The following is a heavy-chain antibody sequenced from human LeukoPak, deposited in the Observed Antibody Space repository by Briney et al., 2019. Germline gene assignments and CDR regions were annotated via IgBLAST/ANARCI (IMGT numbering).Heavy chain of an antibody. CDR2: IKSNGGST. CDR1: RFTFTDYT. D-gene: IGHD1-26*01. Sequence: GGSLRLSCAASRFTFTDYTMNWVRQAPGKGLEYVSAIKSNGGSTYYADSVKGRFTISRDNSKNTLNLQMDSLRVEDMAVYYCARGRGGSYDYWGQGILVTVSS. J-gene: IGHJ4*02. V-gene: IGHV3-64*02. CDR3: ARGRGGSYDY.